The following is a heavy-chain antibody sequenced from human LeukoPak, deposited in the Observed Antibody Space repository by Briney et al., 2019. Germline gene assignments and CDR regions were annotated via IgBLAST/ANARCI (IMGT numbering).Heavy chain of an antibody. J-gene: IGHJ4*02. V-gene: IGHV3-53*04. CDR1: GFTVSSNY. D-gene: IGHD3-10*01. CDR3: ARDFRYYYGSGSYLD. Sequence: GGSLRLSCAASGFTVSSNYMSWVRQAPGKGLEWVPVIYSGGSTYYADSVKGRFTISRHNSKNTLYLQMNSLTAEDTAVYYCARDFRYYYGSGSYLDWGQGTLVTVSS. CDR2: IYSGGST.